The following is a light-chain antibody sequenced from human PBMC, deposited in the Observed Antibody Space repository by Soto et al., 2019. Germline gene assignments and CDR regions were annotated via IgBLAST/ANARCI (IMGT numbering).Light chain of an antibody. Sequence: EIVMTQSPATLSVSPGERATLSCRASQSVISNLAWYQQKPGQAPRLLIYCASTRASGIPASFSGTGSGTELILNXSSLPYEDFALYYCQQYNNWPLTFGGGTEVQIK. V-gene: IGKV3-15*01. CDR3: QQYNNWPLT. CDR2: CAS. CDR1: QSVISN. J-gene: IGKJ4*01.